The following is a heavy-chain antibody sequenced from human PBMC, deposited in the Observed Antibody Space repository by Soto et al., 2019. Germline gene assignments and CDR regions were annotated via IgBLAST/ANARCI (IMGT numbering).Heavy chain of an antibody. Sequence: PGGSLRLPCAASGFTFSSYAMHWVRQAPGKGLEWVAVISYDGSNKYYADSVKGRFTISRDNSKNTLYLQMNSLRAEDTAVYYCARDKVSSSWPNWFDPWGQGTLVTVPQ. CDR3: ARDKVSSSWPNWFDP. V-gene: IGHV3-30-3*01. D-gene: IGHD6-13*01. CDR1: GFTFSSYA. CDR2: ISYDGSNK. J-gene: IGHJ5*02.